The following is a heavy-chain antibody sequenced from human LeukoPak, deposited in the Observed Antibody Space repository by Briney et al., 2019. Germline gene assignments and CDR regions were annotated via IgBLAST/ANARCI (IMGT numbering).Heavy chain of an antibody. CDR3: ARGHSSARDYYFDT. Sequence: ASVKVSCKTSGYTFATYSINWVRQAPGQGLEWMGWISGYSGSTNYAQKLQGRVTMTTDTSTTTAYMELRSLKSDDTAVYYCARGHSSARDYYFDTWGQGTLVTVSS. CDR2: ISGYSGST. D-gene: IGHD6-19*01. J-gene: IGHJ4*02. V-gene: IGHV1-18*01. CDR1: GYTFATYS.